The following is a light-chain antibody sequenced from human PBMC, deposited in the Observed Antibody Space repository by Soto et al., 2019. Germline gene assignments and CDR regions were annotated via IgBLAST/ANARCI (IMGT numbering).Light chain of an antibody. CDR3: QQYGNSPQT. J-gene: IGKJ1*01. CDR1: QSVRTK. V-gene: IGKV3-15*01. CDR2: GAS. Sequence: EIMMTQSPDTLYVSPGEGATLSCRASQSVRTKLAWYQQKAGQAPRLLIYGASTRATGIPDRFSGSGSGTEFTLTISRLEPEDFAVYYCQQYGNSPQTFGQGTKVDIK.